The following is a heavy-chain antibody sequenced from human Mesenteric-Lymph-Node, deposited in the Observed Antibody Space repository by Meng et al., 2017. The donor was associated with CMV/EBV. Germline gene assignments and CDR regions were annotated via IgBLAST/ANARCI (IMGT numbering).Heavy chain of an antibody. CDR1: GFTFSSYA. J-gene: IGHJ4*02. CDR3: ARCDIVVVPAAIAPSGFDY. CDR2: ISGSGAST. D-gene: IGHD2-2*01. Sequence: GESLKISCAASGFTFSSYAMRWVRQAPGKGLGWVSGISGSGASTYNADSVRGRFTISRDSLKKTLFLRKNSLRVEDTAVYYCARCDIVVVPAAIAPSGFDYWGQGTLVTVSS. V-gene: IGHV3-23*01.